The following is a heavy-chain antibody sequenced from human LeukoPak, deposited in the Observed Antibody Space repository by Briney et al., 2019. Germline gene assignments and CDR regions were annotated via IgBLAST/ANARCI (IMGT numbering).Heavy chain of an antibody. Sequence: GGSLRLSCAASGFTFSSYAMSWVRQAPGKGLEWVSVISGSGGSTYYADSVKGRFTISRDNSKNTLYLQMNSLRAEDAAVYYCAKRSDYSGYDYDLDYWGQGTLVTVSS. CDR1: GFTFSSYA. D-gene: IGHD5-12*01. V-gene: IGHV3-23*01. CDR2: ISGSGGST. J-gene: IGHJ4*02. CDR3: AKRSDYSGYDYDLDY.